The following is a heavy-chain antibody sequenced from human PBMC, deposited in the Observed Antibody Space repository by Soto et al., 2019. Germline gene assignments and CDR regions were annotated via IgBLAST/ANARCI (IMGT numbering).Heavy chain of an antibody. CDR2: ISSSSSYI. V-gene: IGHV3-21*01. CDR1: GFTFSSYS. Sequence: GGSLRLSCAASGFTFSSYSMNWVRQAPGKGLEWVSSISSSSSYIYYEDSVKGRFTISRDNAKNSLYLQMNSLRAEDTAVYYCARDKVHWWHPHRDAFDIWGQGTMVTVSS. J-gene: IGHJ3*02. D-gene: IGHD2-8*02. CDR3: ARDKVHWWHPHRDAFDI.